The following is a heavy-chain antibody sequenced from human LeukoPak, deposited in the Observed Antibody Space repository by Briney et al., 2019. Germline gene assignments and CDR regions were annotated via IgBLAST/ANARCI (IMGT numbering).Heavy chain of an antibody. Sequence: KTSETLSLTCTVSGGSISSYYWSWIRQPAGKGLEWIGRIYSSGTTNYNPSLKNRVTMSVDTSKNQFSLKLSSVTAADTAVYYCARGSSGWYSIDYWGQGTLVTVSS. CDR1: GGSISSYY. CDR3: ARGSSGWYSIDY. CDR2: IYSSGTT. J-gene: IGHJ4*02. V-gene: IGHV4-4*07. D-gene: IGHD6-19*01.